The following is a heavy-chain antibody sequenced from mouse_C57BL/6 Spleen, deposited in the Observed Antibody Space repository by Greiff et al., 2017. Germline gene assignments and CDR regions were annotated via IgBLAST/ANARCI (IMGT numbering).Heavy chain of an antibody. Sequence: VQLQESGAELARPGASVKLSCKASGYTFTSYGISWVKQRTGQGLEWIGEIYPRSGNTYYNEKFKGKATLTADKSSSTAYMELRSLTSEDSAVYFCARDGSSPFAYWGQGTLVTVSA. V-gene: IGHV1-81*01. CDR1: GYTFTSYG. D-gene: IGHD1-1*01. CDR2: IYPRSGNT. J-gene: IGHJ3*01. CDR3: ARDGSSPFAY.